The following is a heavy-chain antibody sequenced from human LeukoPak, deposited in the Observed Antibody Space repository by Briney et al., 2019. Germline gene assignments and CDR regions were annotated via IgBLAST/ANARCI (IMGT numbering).Heavy chain of an antibody. CDR3: ARDLDSVAAADY. V-gene: IGHV1-2*06. CDR2: INPNGGGT. D-gene: IGHD6-13*01. J-gene: IGHJ4*02. Sequence: ASVKVSCKASGYTFTGYYMHWVRQAPGQGLEWMGRINPNGGGTNYAQKFQGRVTMTRDTSISTAYMELSRLRSDDTAVYYCARDLDSVAAADYWGQGTLVTVSS. CDR1: GYTFTGYY.